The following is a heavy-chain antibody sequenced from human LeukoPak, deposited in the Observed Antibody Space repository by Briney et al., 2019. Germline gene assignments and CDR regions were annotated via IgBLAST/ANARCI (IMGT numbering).Heavy chain of an antibody. Sequence: GGSLRLSCAASGFTFSIYSMNWVRQAPGKGLEWVSSISSSSSYIYYADSVKGRFTISRDNAKNSLYLQMNSLRAEDTAVYYCARDSIAVAPGAFDIWGQGTMVTVSS. CDR1: GFTFSIYS. V-gene: IGHV3-21*01. D-gene: IGHD6-19*01. J-gene: IGHJ3*02. CDR2: ISSSSSYI. CDR3: ARDSIAVAPGAFDI.